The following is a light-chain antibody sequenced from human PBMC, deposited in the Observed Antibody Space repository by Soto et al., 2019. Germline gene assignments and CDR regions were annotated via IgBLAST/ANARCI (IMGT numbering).Light chain of an antibody. Sequence: QAVVTQEPSFSVSPGGTVTLTCGLTSGSVSILYYPSWYQQPPGQSPRTLIYSTNTRSSGVPDRFSGSILGTKAALTIAWAQAEDDSHYYCALYLGSCNMLFGGGTKLTVL. J-gene: IGLJ3*02. CDR3: ALYLGSCNML. V-gene: IGLV8-61*01. CDR1: SGSVSILYY. CDR2: STN.